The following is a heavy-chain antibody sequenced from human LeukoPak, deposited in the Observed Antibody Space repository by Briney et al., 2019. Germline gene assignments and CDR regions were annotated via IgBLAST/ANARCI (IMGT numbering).Heavy chain of an antibody. CDR2: ISTSGSPM. V-gene: IGHV3-48*04. Sequence: GGSLRLSCAASGFTFSSYSMNWVRQAPGKGLEWLSYISTSGSPMYYADSVKGRFTISRDNAKNSLYLQVNSLRAEDTAVYYCAREGTNHIDYWGQGTLVAVSS. D-gene: IGHD2-8*01. J-gene: IGHJ4*02. CDR1: GFTFSSYS. CDR3: AREGTNHIDY.